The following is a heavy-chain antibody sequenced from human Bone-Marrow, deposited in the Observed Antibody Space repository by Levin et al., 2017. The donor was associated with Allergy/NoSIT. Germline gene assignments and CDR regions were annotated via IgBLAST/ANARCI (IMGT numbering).Heavy chain of an antibody. CDR1: GFTFSDYY. V-gene: IGHV3-11*01. Sequence: LSLPCAASGFTFSDYYMSWIRQAPGKGLEWVSYISSSGSTIYYADSVKGRFTISRDNAKNSLYLQMNSLRAEDTAVYYCARVIEYYDFWSGYGRGWFDPWGQGTLVTVSS. D-gene: IGHD3-3*01. CDR3: ARVIEYYDFWSGYGRGWFDP. CDR2: ISSSGSTI. J-gene: IGHJ5*02.